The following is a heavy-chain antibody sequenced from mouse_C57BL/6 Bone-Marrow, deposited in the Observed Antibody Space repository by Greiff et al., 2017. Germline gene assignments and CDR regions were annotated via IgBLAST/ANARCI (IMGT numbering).Heavy chain of an antibody. V-gene: IGHV1-64*01. Sequence: VQLQQSGAELVKPGASVKLSCKASSYTFTSYWMHWVKQRPGQGLEWIGMIHPNSGSTNYNEKFKSKATLTVDKSSSTAYMQLSSLTSEDSAVYYCARYNLYYDYDWFAYWGQGTLVTVSA. CDR1: SYTFTSYW. CDR3: ARYNLYYDYDWFAY. CDR2: IHPNSGST. J-gene: IGHJ3*01. D-gene: IGHD2-4*01.